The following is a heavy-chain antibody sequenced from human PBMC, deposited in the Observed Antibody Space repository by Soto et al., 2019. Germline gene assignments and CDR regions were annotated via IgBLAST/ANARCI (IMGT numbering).Heavy chain of an antibody. CDR3: ARGLAAGDY. CDR1: GYTFTNYY. CDR2: INPNGGST. J-gene: IGHJ4*02. D-gene: IGHD6-13*01. V-gene: IGHV1-46*01. Sequence: QVQLVQSGAEVMNPGASVKVSCKASGYTFTNYYIHWVRQAPGQGLEWMAIINPNGGSTNYAQKFQGRVTLARDTFTSTVYMELSSLRSEDTAIYYCARGLAAGDYWGQGTLVTVSS.